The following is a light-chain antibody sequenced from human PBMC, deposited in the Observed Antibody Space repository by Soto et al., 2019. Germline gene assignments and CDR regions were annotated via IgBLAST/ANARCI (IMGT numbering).Light chain of an antibody. CDR2: DVS. CDR3: TSYTSSTPFYV. J-gene: IGLJ1*01. CDR1: RTGVDNYDY. Sequence: QAVVTQPSFVSGSPGTLNAIFCTWVRTGVDNYDYVAWYQQHPGQVPQLIIYDVSNRPSGVSDRFSGSKSGNTASLTISGLQAEDEADYYCTSYTSSTPFYVFGTGTKVTVL. V-gene: IGLV2-14*03.